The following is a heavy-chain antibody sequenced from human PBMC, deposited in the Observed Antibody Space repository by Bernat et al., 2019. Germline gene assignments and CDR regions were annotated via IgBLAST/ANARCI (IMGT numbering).Heavy chain of an antibody. CDR3: ARLREDSHYYYMDV. CDR2: IYYSGST. J-gene: IGHJ6*03. Sequence: QLQLQESGPGLVKPSETLSLTCTVSGGSISSSSYYRGWIRQPPGKGLEWIGSIYYSGSTYYNPSLKSRVTISVDTSKNQFSLKLSSVTAADTAVYDCARLREDSHYYYMDVWGKGTTVTVSS. V-gene: IGHV4-39*01. CDR1: GGSISSSSYY. D-gene: IGHD1-26*01.